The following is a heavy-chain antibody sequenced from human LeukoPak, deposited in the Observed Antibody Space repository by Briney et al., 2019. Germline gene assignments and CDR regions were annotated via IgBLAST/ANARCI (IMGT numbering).Heavy chain of an antibody. J-gene: IGHJ1*01. Sequence: SQTRSLTCAISGDSVSSNSVVWNWIRQSPSRGLEWLGRTYYRSKWYYDYAVSVKSRITINPDTSKNQFSLQLNSVTPEDTAVYYCARDGVPGNKYFQHWGQGTLVTVSS. CDR3: ARDGVPGNKYFQH. V-gene: IGHV6-1*01. D-gene: IGHD2/OR15-2a*01. CDR2: TYYRSKWYY. CDR1: GDSVSSNSVV.